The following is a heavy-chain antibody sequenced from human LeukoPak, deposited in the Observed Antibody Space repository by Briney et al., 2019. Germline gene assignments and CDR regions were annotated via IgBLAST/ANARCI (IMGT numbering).Heavy chain of an antibody. Sequence: GGSLRLSCAASGFTFSSYAMHWVRQAPGKGLEWVANIKQDGSEKYYVDPVKGRFTISRDNAKNSLYLQMNSLRAEDTAVYYCARRGVYYYDSSGYYYFDYWGQGTLVTVSS. V-gene: IGHV3-7*01. J-gene: IGHJ4*02. D-gene: IGHD3-22*01. CDR3: ARRGVYYYDSSGYYYFDY. CDR2: IKQDGSEK. CDR1: GFTFSSYA.